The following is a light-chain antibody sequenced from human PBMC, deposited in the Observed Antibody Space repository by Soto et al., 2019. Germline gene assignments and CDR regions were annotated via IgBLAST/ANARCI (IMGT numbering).Light chain of an antibody. CDR3: QSYDSNNQV. J-gene: IGLJ3*02. Sequence: QSALTQPRSVSGSPGQSVTISCTGTSSDFGGYNYVSWYQHHPGKAPKLMIYDVSERPSGVPDRFSGSKSGNTASLTISGLQAEDEADYYCQSYDSNNQVFGGGTKLTVL. CDR2: DVS. V-gene: IGLV2-11*01. CDR1: SSDFGGYNY.